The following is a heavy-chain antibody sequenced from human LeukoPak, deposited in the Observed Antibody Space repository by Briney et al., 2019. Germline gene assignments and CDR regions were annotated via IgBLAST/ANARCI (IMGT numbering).Heavy chain of an antibody. CDR3: ATDRSFPDHSGWPIRGWFDP. CDR2: FDSEDGET. Sequence: GASVKVSCKVSGDTLTELSMHWVRQAPGKGLEWMGGFDSEDGETIYAQKFQGRVTMTEDTSTDTAYMELSSLRSEDTAVYYCATDRSFPDHSGWPIRGWFDPWGQGTLVTVSS. J-gene: IGHJ5*02. V-gene: IGHV1-24*01. CDR1: GDTLTELS. D-gene: IGHD6-19*01.